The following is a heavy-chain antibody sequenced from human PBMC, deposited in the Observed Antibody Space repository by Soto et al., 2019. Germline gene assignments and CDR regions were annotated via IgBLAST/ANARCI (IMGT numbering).Heavy chain of an antibody. J-gene: IGHJ4*02. CDR3: ARDPERWGYSRLDY. Sequence: GGSLRLSCAASGFTFSSYAMHWVRQAPGKGLEWVAVISYDGSNKYYADSVKGRFTISRDNSKNTLYLQMNSLRAEDTAVYYCARDPERWGYSRLDYWGQGTLVTVSS. CDR2: ISYDGSNK. V-gene: IGHV3-30-3*01. D-gene: IGHD2-15*01. CDR1: GFTFSSYA.